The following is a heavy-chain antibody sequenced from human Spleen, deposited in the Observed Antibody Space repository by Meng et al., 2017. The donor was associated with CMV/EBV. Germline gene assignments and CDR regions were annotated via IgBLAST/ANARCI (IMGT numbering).Heavy chain of an antibody. D-gene: IGHD5-24*01. J-gene: IGHJ4*02. V-gene: IGHV1-2*02. CDR3: ASPSGATTAFDY. CDR1: GYTFTDYY. CDR2: INTYSGGT. Sequence: ASVKVSCKASGYTFTDYYMHWVRQAPGQGLEWMGCINTYSGGTNYAQNFQGRVTMTRDTSISTAYMELSRLRSDDTAVYYCASPSGATTAFDYWGQGTLVTVSS.